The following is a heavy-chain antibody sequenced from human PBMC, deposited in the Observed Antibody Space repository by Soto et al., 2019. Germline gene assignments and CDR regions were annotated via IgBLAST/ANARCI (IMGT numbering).Heavy chain of an antibody. CDR1: GFTFSSYW. CDR2: IWYDGSNK. CDR3: AREPRGKGYYGMDV. D-gene: IGHD3-10*01. Sequence: PGGSLRLSCAASGFTFSSYWIHWVRQAPGKGLEWVAVIWYDGSNKYYADSVKGRFTISRDNSKNTLYLQMNSLRAEDTAVYYCAREPRGKGYYGMDVWGQGTTVTVSS. V-gene: IGHV3-33*08. J-gene: IGHJ6*02.